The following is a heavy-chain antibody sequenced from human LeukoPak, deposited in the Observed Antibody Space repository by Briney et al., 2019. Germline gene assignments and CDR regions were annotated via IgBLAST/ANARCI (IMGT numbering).Heavy chain of an antibody. J-gene: IGHJ4*02. CDR1: GGTFSSYA. V-gene: IGHV1-69*01. D-gene: IGHD4-17*01. Sequence: SVKVSCKASGGTFSSYAISWVRQAPGQGLEWMGGIIPIFGTADYAQKFQGRVTITADESTSTAYMELSSLRSEDTAVYYCARSYGDYPPRPFDYWGQGTLVTVSS. CDR2: IIPIFGTA. CDR3: ARSYGDYPPRPFDY.